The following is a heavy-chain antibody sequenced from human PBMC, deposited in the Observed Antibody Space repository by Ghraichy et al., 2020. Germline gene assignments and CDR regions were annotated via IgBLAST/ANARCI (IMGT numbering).Heavy chain of an antibody. V-gene: IGHV3-30-3*01. CDR3: ARGPYYYGSGSYYRDAFDI. CDR1: GFTFSSYA. CDR2: ISYDGSNK. J-gene: IGHJ3*02. D-gene: IGHD3-10*01. Sequence: GESLNISCAASGFTFSSYAMHWVRQAPGKGLEWVAVISYDGSNKYYADSVKGRFTISRDNSKNTLYLQMNSLRAEDTAVYYCARGPYYYGSGSYYRDAFDIWGQGTMVTVSS.